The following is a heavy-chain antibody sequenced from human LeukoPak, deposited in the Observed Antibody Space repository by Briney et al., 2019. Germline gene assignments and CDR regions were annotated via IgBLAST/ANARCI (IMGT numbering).Heavy chain of an antibody. J-gene: IGHJ4*02. V-gene: IGHV3-33*01. CDR2: IWYDGSNK. D-gene: IGHD5-18*01. Sequence: PGGSLRLSCAAAGFTFSNYGMHSVRQAPGKGLEWVAIIWYDGSNKYYADSVKGRFAISRDNSKNTLYLQMNSLRAEDTAVYYCARDRGYSYFDYWGQGTLVTVSS. CDR1: GFTFSNYG. CDR3: ARDRGYSYFDY.